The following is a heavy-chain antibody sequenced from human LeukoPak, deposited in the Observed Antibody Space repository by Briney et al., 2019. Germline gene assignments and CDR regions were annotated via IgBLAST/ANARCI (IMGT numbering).Heavy chain of an antibody. CDR3: ARLAGEGSR. CDR1: GDPISDYC. CDR2: IYGNGST. D-gene: IGHD4-17*01. V-gene: IGHV4-4*07. J-gene: IGHJ4*02. Sequence: SETLSLTCTVSGDPISDYCWTWIRQPAGKGLEWIGRIYGNGSTNYNPSLKSRVAMSIDTSKMQFSLKLSSVTAADTAVYYCARLAGEGSRWGQGTLVTVSS.